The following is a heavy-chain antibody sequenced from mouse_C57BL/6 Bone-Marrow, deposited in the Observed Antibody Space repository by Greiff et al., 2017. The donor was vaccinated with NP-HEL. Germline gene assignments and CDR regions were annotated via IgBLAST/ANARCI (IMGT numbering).Heavy chain of an antibody. CDR2: ISDGGRYT. CDR3: ARDRYGRDWYFDV. J-gene: IGHJ1*03. Sequence: EVQRVESGGGLVKPGGSLTLSCAASGFTFSSYAMSWVRQPPEKRLEWVATISDGGRYTYYPDNVNGRFTISRDNAKNNLYLQMSHLKSEDTAMYYCARDRYGRDWYFDVWGTGTTVTVSS. D-gene: IGHD1-1*01. CDR1: GFTFSSYA. V-gene: IGHV5-4*01.